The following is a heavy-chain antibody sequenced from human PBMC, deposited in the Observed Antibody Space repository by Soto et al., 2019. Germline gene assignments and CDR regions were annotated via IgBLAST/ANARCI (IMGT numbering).Heavy chain of an antibody. CDR3: ASRYGGNFYY. Sequence: PSETLSLTCTVSGASISSYYWSWIRQPPGKGLEWIGYIYYSGSTNYNPSLKSRVTISVDTSKNQFSLKLSSVTAADTAVYYFASRYGGNFYYWAQGTLVTVSS. CDR1: GASISSYY. D-gene: IGHD3-16*02. CDR2: IYYSGST. V-gene: IGHV4-59*01. J-gene: IGHJ4*02.